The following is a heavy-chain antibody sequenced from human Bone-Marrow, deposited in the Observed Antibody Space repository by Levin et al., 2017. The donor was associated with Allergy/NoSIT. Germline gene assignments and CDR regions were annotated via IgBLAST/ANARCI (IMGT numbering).Heavy chain of an antibody. Sequence: PGGSLRLSCAASGFTFSSYAMHWVRQAPGKGLEWVAVISYDGSNKYYADSVKGRFTISRDNSKNTLYLQMNSLRAEDTAVYYCARSQDRRMVVAAISYWGQGTLVTVSS. CDR3: ARSQDRRMVVAAISY. J-gene: IGHJ4*02. CDR1: GFTFSSYA. CDR2: ISYDGSNK. V-gene: IGHV3-30-3*01. D-gene: IGHD2-15*01.